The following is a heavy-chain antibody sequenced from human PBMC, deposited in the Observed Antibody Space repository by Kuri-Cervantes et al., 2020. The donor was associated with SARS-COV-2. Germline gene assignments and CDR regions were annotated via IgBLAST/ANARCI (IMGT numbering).Heavy chain of an antibody. D-gene: IGHD3-3*02. CDR1: GFTVSSYA. J-gene: IGHJ3*02. V-gene: IGHV3-30-3*01. Sequence: GGSLRLSCAASGFTVSSYAMHWVRQAPGKGLEWVAVISYDGSNKYYADSVKGRFTISRDNSKNTLYLQMNSLRAEDTAVYYCAREAISDAFDIWGQGTMVTVSS. CDR3: AREAISDAFDI. CDR2: ISYDGSNK.